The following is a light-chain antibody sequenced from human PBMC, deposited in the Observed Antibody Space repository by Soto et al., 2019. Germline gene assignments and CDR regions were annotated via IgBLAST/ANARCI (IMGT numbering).Light chain of an antibody. V-gene: IGLV4-60*02. CDR2: LEGSGSY. CDR3: VTWDSNTRV. Sequence: QSVLTQSSSASASLGSSVKLTCTLSSGHSSYSIAWHQQQPGKAPRYLMKLEGSGSYNKGSGVPDRFSGSSSGVDRYLTISNLQFEDEADYYCVTWDSNTRVFGGGTKLTVL. CDR1: SGHSSYS. J-gene: IGLJ2*01.